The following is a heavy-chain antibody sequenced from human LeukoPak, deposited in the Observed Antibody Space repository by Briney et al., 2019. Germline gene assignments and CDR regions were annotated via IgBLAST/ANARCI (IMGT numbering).Heavy chain of an antibody. Sequence: ASVKVSCKASGYTFTSCDINWVRQASGQGLEWMGWMSPKSANTGYAQKFQGRVTMTRDTSRSTAYVELSSLTSEDTAVYYCARTPPRGLIDYWGQGTLVTVSS. J-gene: IGHJ4*02. V-gene: IGHV1-8*02. CDR1: GYTFTSCD. CDR3: ARTPPRGLIDY. D-gene: IGHD3-16*01. CDR2: MSPKSANT.